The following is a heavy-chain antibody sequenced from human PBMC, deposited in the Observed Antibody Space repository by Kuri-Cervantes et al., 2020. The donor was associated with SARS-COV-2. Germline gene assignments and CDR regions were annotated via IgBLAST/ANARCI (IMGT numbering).Heavy chain of an antibody. J-gene: IGHJ2*01. Sequence: SETLSLTCTVSGGSISRSSYYWGRICQPPGKGLEWIGSIYYSGSTYYTPSLKSPVTISVDTSQNQFSLTLVSVTAADTAVYYCARHYITKYFDLWGRGTLVTVSS. V-gene: IGHV4-39*01. CDR2: IYYSGST. CDR1: GGSISRSSYY. D-gene: IGHD2-2*01. CDR3: ARHYITKYFDL.